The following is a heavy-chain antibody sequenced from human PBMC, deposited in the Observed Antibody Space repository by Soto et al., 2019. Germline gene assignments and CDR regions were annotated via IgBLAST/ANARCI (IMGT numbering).Heavy chain of an antibody. V-gene: IGHV3-23*01. CDR1: GFTFSSYA. Sequence: LRLSCAASGFTFSSYAMSWVRQAPGKGLEWVSAISGSGGSTYYADSVKGRFTISRDNSKNTLYLQMNSLRAEDTAVYYCAKDSIAAAGTYYYYGMDVWGQGTTVTVSS. CDR3: AKDSIAAAGTYYYYGMDV. CDR2: ISGSGGST. D-gene: IGHD6-13*01. J-gene: IGHJ6*02.